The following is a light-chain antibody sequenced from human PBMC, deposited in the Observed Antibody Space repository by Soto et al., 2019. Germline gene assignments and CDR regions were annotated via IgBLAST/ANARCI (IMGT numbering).Light chain of an antibody. CDR2: DAS. J-gene: IGKJ5*01. Sequence: EIVMTQSPATLSVSPGGRATLSCRASQSISDTLAWYQQKPGQAPRLLIYDASNRATGIPARFSGSGSGTDFTLTISSLEPEDFAVYYRQQRSNWPPITFGQGTRLEIK. V-gene: IGKV3-11*01. CDR1: QSISDT. CDR3: QQRSNWPPIT.